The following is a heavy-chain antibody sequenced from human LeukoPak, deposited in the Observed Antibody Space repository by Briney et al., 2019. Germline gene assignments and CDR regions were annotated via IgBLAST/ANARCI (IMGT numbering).Heavy chain of an antibody. CDR1: GFTFSSYE. V-gene: IGHV3-48*03. D-gene: IGHD6-19*01. Sequence: GGSLRLSCAASGFTFSSYEMNWVRQAPGKGLEWVSYISSSGSAIHYADSVKGRFTISRDNAKNPLYLQMDSLRAEDTAVYYCARDSSGSRLDYWGQGTLVTVSS. CDR3: ARDSSGSRLDY. CDR2: ISSSGSAI. J-gene: IGHJ4*02.